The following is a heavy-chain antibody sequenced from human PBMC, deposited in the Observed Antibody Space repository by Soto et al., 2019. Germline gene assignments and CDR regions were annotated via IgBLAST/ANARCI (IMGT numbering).Heavy chain of an antibody. CDR1: GFTFSSYV. V-gene: IGHV3-23*01. D-gene: IGHD4-17*01. Sequence: EVQLLESGGGLLQPGGSLRLSCAASGFTFSSYVMSWVRQAPGKGLEWVSGISGSGATTYYADSVKGRFTIYRDNSKNTLYLQMNSLRAEDTAVYYCAALTTVTTAGFDYWGQGTLVTVSS. CDR2: ISGSGATT. CDR3: AALTTVTTAGFDY. J-gene: IGHJ4*02.